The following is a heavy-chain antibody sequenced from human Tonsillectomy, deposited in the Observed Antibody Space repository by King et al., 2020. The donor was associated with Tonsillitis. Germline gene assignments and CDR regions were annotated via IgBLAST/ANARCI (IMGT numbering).Heavy chain of an antibody. Sequence: VQLVESGGGVVQPGGSLRLSCAASGFKFNIFGMHWVRQAPGKGLEGVSFIRYDGSNKFYADSVKGRFTISRDNSKNTLYLQMNSLRAEDTAVYYCAKDPDTVITKFDFWGQGTLVTVSS. CDR2: IRYDGSNK. CDR1: GFKFNIFG. D-gene: IGHD4-23*01. CDR3: AKDPDTVITKFDF. V-gene: IGHV3-30*02. J-gene: IGHJ4*02.